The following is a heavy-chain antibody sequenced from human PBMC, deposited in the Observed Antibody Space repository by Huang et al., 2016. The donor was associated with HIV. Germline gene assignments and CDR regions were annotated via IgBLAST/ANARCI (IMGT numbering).Heavy chain of an antibody. CDR3: ARDRGQQLSPFDS. J-gene: IGHJ4*02. CDR2: ISPSSSFI. D-gene: IGHD6-13*01. Sequence: EVQLVESGGGLVKPGGSLRLSCAASGLSLDSYNMYWVRQTPGKGLQWVSSISPSSSFIDYADSVKGRFSISRDNAKNSLYLQMNNLRGEDTAVYYCARDRGQQLSPFDSWGQGTLVTVSS. CDR1: GLSLDSYN. V-gene: IGHV3-21*01.